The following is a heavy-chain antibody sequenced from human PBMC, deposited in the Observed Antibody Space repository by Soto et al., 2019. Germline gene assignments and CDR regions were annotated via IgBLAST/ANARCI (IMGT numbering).Heavy chain of an antibody. Sequence: QVQLVESGGGVVQPGRSLRLSCAASGFTFSSYVMHWVRQAPGKGLEWVTLITYDGSEKYYADSVRGRFTISRDNSKSTLYLQVSSLRSEDTAVYYCAKAGEEQLLDYYYYIDVWGKGTTVTVSS. V-gene: IGHV3-30*18. D-gene: IGHD2-2*01. J-gene: IGHJ6*03. CDR3: AKAGEEQLLDYYYYIDV. CDR1: GFTFSSYV. CDR2: ITYDGSEK.